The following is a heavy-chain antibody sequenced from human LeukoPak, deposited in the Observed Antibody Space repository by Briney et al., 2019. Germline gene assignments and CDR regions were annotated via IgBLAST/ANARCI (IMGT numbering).Heavy chain of an antibody. D-gene: IGHD6-6*01. CDR3: AKDWYALSSSAYYFDY. Sequence: GGSLRLSCAASGFTFSSYALSWVGQAQGKGGEGVSAISGRGGSTNYADSVKGRFTISRDNSKNTLYLQMNSLRAEDTAVYYCAKDWYALSSSAYYFDYWGQGTLVTVSS. CDR1: GFTFSSYA. V-gene: IGHV3-23*01. CDR2: ISGRGGST. J-gene: IGHJ4*02.